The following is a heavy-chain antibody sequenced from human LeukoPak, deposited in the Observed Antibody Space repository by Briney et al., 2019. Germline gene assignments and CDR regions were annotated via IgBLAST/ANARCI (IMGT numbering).Heavy chain of an antibody. J-gene: IGHJ3*02. Sequence: ASVNVSCKASGYTFSNYGISWVRQAPGQGLEWMGWISAYNANTHYAQKFQGRVTMITDTSTSTAYMELRSLRSDDTAVYYCARDGFFGSGIVGAFDIWGQGTMVTVSS. CDR3: ARDGFFGSGIVGAFDI. V-gene: IGHV1-18*01. CDR1: GYTFSNYG. CDR2: ISAYNANT. D-gene: IGHD3-10*01.